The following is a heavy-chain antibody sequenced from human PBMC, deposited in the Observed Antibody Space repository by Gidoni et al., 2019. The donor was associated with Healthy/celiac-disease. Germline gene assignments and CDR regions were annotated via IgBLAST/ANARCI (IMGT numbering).Heavy chain of an antibody. Sequence: EVQLVQSGAEVKKPGESLRSSCKGSGYSFTSYWISWVRQMPGKGLEWMGRIDPSDSYTNYSPSFQGHVTISADKSISTAYLQWSSLKASDTAMYYCARHAKIVGATRAMDVWGQGTTVTVSS. CDR3: ARHAKIVGATRAMDV. CDR1: GYSFTSYW. J-gene: IGHJ6*02. CDR2: IDPSDSYT. D-gene: IGHD1-26*01. V-gene: IGHV5-10-1*03.